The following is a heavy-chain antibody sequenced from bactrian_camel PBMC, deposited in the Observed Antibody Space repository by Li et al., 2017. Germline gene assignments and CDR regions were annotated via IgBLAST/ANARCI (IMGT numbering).Heavy chain of an antibody. V-gene: IGHV3S6*01. CDR3: AARPREAWSYTY. CDR2: ILSDATNT. CDR1: GFTFSYYG. D-gene: IGHD6*01. J-gene: IGHJ4*01. Sequence: HVQLVESGEDLVQPGGSLRLSCVGSGFTFSYYGMDWVRQAPGKGLEWVSRILSDATNTYYADSVKGRFTISRDTAKNTVYLQMNSLKSEDTALYYCAARPREAWSYTYWGQGTQVTVS.